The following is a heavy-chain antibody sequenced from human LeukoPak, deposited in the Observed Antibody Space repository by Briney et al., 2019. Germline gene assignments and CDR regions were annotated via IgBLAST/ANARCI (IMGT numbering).Heavy chain of an antibody. D-gene: IGHD3-22*01. CDR3: ARVRYDSSGYYTNDYYFDY. V-gene: IGHV1-2*02. CDR1: GYTFTSYG. CDR2: INPNSGGT. Sequence: GASVKVSCKASGYTFTSYGISWVRQAPGQGLEWMGWINPNSGGTNYAQKFQGRVTMTRDTSISTAYMELSRLRSDDTAVYYCARVRYDSSGYYTNDYYFDYWGQGTLVTVSS. J-gene: IGHJ4*02.